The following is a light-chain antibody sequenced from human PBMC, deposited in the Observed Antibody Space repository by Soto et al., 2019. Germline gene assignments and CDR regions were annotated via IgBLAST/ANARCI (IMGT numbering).Light chain of an antibody. CDR3: MQDYNYPRM. J-gene: IGKJ1*01. CDR2: AAS. CDR1: QGIRND. Sequence: AIQMTQSPSSLSASVGDRVTITCRASQGIRNDLGWYQQKPGNAPKVLIYAASTLQSGVPSRFSGSGSGTDFTLTITSLQPEDFATYYCMQDYNYPRMFGQGTKVDIK. V-gene: IGKV1-6*01.